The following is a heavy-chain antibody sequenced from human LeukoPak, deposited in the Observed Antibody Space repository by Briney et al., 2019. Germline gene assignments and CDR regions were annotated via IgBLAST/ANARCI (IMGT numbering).Heavy chain of an antibody. D-gene: IGHD2-8*01. V-gene: IGHV4-39*07. Sequence: SETLSPTCTVSGGSISSSSYYWGWIRQPPGKGLEWIGSIYYSGSTYYNPSLKSRVTISVDTSKNQFSLKLSSVTAADTAVYYCARRGILYYSEPWGPVDYWGQGTLVTVSS. CDR3: ARRGILYYSEPWGPVDY. CDR1: GGSISSSSYY. CDR2: IYYSGST. J-gene: IGHJ4*02.